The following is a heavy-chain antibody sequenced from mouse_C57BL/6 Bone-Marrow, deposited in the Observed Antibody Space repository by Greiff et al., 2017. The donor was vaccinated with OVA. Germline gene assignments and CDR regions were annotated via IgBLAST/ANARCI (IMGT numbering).Heavy chain of an antibody. CDR2: ISNGGGST. D-gene: IGHD4-1*01. CDR1: GFTFSDYY. V-gene: IGHV5-12*01. Sequence: DVKLQESGGGLVQPGGSLKLSCAASGFTFSDYYMYWVRQTPEKRLEWVAYISNGGGSTYYPDTVKGRFTISRDNAKNTLYLQMSRLKSEDTAMYYCARQELWGYFDYWGQGTTLTVSS. J-gene: IGHJ2*01. CDR3: ARQELWGYFDY.